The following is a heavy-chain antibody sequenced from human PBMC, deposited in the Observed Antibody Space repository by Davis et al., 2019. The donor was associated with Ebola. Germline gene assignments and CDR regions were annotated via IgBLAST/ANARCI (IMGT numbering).Heavy chain of an antibody. J-gene: IGHJ3*02. D-gene: IGHD3-22*01. CDR2: ISSGGGAP. CDR1: GFTFSTYA. Sequence: GESLKISCAASGFTFSTYAMGWVRQAPGKGLEWVSDISSGGGAPYYADSVKGRFTTFRDNPKNTLYLQMNSLRADDTAVYYCAKDRVPITMIVVVIEMDAFDIWGQGTMVTVSS. V-gene: IGHV3-23*01. CDR3: AKDRVPITMIVVVIEMDAFDI.